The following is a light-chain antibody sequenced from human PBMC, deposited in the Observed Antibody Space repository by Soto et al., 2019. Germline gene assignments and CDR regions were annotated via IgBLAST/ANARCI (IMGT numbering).Light chain of an antibody. V-gene: IGKV1-33*01. Sequence: DIKMTQSPSSLSASVGDSVTLTCQASEDVSDYVNWYQQKPGRAPKLLIYDASKLETGVPSRFSGSGSGTDFSFTITHLQPEDFATYYCQLYKNVILTFGGGTRVDI. CDR3: QLYKNVILT. CDR2: DAS. J-gene: IGKJ4*01. CDR1: EDVSDY.